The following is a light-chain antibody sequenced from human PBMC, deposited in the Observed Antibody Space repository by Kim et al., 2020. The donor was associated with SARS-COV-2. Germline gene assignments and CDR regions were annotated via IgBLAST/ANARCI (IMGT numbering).Light chain of an antibody. CDR3: QQHATWPPALT. CDR2: DAS. CDR1: QSINID. J-gene: IGKJ4*01. V-gene: IGKV3-11*01. Sequence: EIVLTQSPATVSLSPGERATLACRASQSINIDVAWYQQKPGRAPRLLIYDASKRVSGVPARFSDSGSGIDFALTINGLEPEDFAVYYCQQHATWPPALTFGGGTKVDIK.